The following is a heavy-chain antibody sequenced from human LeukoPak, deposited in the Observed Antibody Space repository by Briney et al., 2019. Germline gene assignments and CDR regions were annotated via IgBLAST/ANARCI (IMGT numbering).Heavy chain of an antibody. D-gene: IGHD3-22*01. J-gene: IGHJ2*01. CDR1: GGSFSTYY. Sequence: SETLSLTCALSGGSFSTYYWTWIRQSPGKGLEWISEIDHRGSTNYNPSLKSRVSMALDTSKNQFSLKLTSVTAADTAVYYCARDHDYDSSGYPLGDFDLWGRGTLVTVSS. CDR2: IDHRGST. CDR3: ARDHDYDSSGYPLGDFDL. V-gene: IGHV4-34*01.